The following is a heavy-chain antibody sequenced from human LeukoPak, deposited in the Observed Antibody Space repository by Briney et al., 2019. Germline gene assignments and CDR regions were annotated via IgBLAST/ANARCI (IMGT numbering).Heavy chain of an antibody. CDR1: GFTFSNYW. CDR2: IQQDGSEK. CDR3: AELGITMIGGV. J-gene: IGHJ6*04. Sequence: GGSLRLSCVASGFTFSNYWMSWVRQAPGKGLEWVANIQQDGSEKYYVDSVKGRFTISRDNAKNSLYLQMNSLRDEDTAVYYCAELGITMIGGVWGKGTTVTISS. D-gene: IGHD3-10*02. V-gene: IGHV3-7*01.